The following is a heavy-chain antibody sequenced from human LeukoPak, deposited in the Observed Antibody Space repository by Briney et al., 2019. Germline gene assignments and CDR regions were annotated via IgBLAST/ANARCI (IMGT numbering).Heavy chain of an antibody. CDR3: ATVWYGVVVVPAAMGDRIPNWFDP. CDR2: FDPEDGET. V-gene: IGHV1-24*01. CDR1: GYTLTELS. J-gene: IGHJ5*02. D-gene: IGHD2-2*01. Sequence: GASVKVSCKVSGYTLTELSMHWVRQAPGKGLEWMGGFDPEDGETIYAQKFQGRVTMTEDTSTDTAYMELSSLRSEDTAVYYCATVWYGVVVVPAAMGDRIPNWFDPWGQGTLVTVSS.